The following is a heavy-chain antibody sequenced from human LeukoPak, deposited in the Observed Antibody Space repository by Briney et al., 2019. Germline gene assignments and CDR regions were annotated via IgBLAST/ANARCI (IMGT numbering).Heavy chain of an antibody. D-gene: IGHD5-18*01. CDR1: DGSINSGSYY. CDR3: ARVGYADGMDV. CDR2: IYTSGST. J-gene: IGHJ6*02. Sequence: PSETLSLTCSVSDGSINSGSYYWGWIRQPAGKGLEWIGRIYTSGSTNYNPSLKSRVTMSVDTSKNQFSLKLSSVTAADTAVYYCARVGYADGMDVWGQGTTVTVSS. V-gene: IGHV4-61*02.